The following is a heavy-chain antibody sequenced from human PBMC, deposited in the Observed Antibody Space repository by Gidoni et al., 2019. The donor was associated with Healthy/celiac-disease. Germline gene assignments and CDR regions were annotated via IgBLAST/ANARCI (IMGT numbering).Heavy chain of an antibody. Sequence: EVQLLVSGGGVVQPGGSLRLSCAASRFTFRSYAMSWVRQAPGTGLEWVSAISGSGGSTYYADSVKGRFNSSRDNSKNTLYLQMNSRRAEDTAVYYCAKELSMGATLQTPFDYWGQGTMVTVSS. CDR1: RFTFRSYA. CDR2: ISGSGGST. V-gene: IGHV3-23*01. D-gene: IGHD1-26*01. J-gene: IGHJ4*02. CDR3: AKELSMGATLQTPFDY.